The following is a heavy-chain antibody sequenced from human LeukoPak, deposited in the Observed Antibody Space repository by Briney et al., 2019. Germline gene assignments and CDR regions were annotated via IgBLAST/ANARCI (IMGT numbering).Heavy chain of an antibody. D-gene: IGHD5-12*01. CDR2: IYYSGST. Sequence: SETLSLTCTVSGGSISSYYWSWIRQPPRKGLEWIGYIYYSGSTNYNPSLKSRVTISVDTSKNQFSLKLSSVTAADTAVYYCVRRLGYSGYDFIFDYWGQGTLVTVSS. CDR3: VRRLGYSGYDFIFDY. V-gene: IGHV4-59*08. CDR1: GGSISSYY. J-gene: IGHJ4*02.